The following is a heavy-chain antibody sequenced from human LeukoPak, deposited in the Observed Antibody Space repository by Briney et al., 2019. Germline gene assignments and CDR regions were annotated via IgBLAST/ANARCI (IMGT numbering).Heavy chain of an antibody. CDR1: GFTFSSYE. CDR3: ARTLGVTTRGFDY. D-gene: IGHD1-14*01. V-gene: IGHV3-48*03. CDR2: ISSSGSTI. Sequence: GGSLRLSCAASGFTFSSYEMNWVRQAPGKGLEWVSYISSSGSTIYYVDSVKGRFTISRDNAKNSLYLQMNSLRAEDTAVYYCARTLGVTTRGFDYWGQGTLVTVSS. J-gene: IGHJ4*02.